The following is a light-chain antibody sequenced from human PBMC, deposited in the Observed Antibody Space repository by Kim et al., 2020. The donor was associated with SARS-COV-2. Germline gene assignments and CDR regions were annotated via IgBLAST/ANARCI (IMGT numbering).Light chain of an antibody. CDR1: QSVSSN. CDR2: GAS. CDR3: QQYNNWPRGT. Sequence: VSPGERAPLSCRASQSVSSNLAWYQQKPGQAPRLLIYGASTRATGIPARFSGSGSGTEFTLTISSLQSEDFAVYYCQQYNNWPRGTFGQGTKLEI. V-gene: IGKV3-15*01. J-gene: IGKJ2*01.